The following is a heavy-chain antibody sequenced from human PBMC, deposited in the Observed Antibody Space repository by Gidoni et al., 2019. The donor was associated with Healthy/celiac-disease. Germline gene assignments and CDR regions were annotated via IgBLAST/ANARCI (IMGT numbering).Heavy chain of an antibody. V-gene: IGHV3-15*07. CDR2: IKSKTDGGTT. J-gene: IGHJ4*02. D-gene: IGHD2-21*02. Sequence: EVQLVESGGGLVKPGGYLRLSSPASGFTFSNAWMNWVRQAPGKGLEWVGRIKSKTDGGTTDYAAPVKGRFTISRDDSKNTLYLQMNSLKTEDTAVYYCTTEVVVTARVLGDYWGQGTLVTVSS. CDR1: GFTFSNAW. CDR3: TTEVVVTARVLGDY.